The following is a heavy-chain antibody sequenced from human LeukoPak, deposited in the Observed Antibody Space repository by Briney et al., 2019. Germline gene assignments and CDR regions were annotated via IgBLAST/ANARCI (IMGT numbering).Heavy chain of an antibody. CDR2: ISGSGGST. V-gene: IGHV3-23*01. J-gene: IGHJ4*02. D-gene: IGHD6-13*01. Sequence: GGSLRLSCAATGFTCSSYAMSWLRQAPGKGLEWVSAISGSGGSTYYADSVKGRFTISRDNSKNTLYLQMNSLRAEDTAVYYCALIAAASDYWGQGTLVTVSS. CDR1: GFTCSSYA. CDR3: ALIAAASDY.